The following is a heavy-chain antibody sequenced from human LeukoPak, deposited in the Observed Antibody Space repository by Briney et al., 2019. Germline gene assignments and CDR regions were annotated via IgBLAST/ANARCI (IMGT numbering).Heavy chain of an antibody. CDR3: ARGALRSGSWFDP. D-gene: IGHD4-17*01. J-gene: IGHJ5*02. V-gene: IGHV3-48*03. CDR1: GFTFSSYE. CDR2: ISSSGSTI. Sequence: GGSPRLSCAASGFTFSSYEMNWVRQAPGKGLEWVSYISSSGSTIYYADSVKGRFTISRDNAKNSLYLQMNSLRAEDTAVYYCARGALRSGSWFDPWGQGTLVTVSS.